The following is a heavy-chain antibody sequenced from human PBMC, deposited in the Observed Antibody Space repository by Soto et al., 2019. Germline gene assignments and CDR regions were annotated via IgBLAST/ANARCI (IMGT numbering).Heavy chain of an antibody. CDR3: ATDAGGPPLSMFES. D-gene: IGHD3-3*02. CDR2: SSAGGAT. Sequence: QVQLRESGPGLMKPSQTLSLTCTVSGGSLRDVGHFWTWLRQRPGSGLEWVGYSSAGGATYYSPSLQSRVCILVDTSNNQFSLALTSVTAADTATYSCATDAGGPPLSMFESLGHGTLVTVSS. J-gene: IGHJ5*01. CDR1: GGSLRDVGHF. V-gene: IGHV4-31*03.